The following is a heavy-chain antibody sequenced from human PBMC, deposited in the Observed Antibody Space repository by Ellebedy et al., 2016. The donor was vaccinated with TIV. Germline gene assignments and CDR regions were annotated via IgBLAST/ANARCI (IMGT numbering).Heavy chain of an antibody. V-gene: IGHV3-23*01. CDR1: GFTFNNYA. Sequence: GESLKISXAASGFTFNNYAMSWVRQAPGKGLEWVSTVSGSGGSTYCADSVKGRFSISRDNSKNTLHLQMNSLRAEDTALYFCARAPYDSSGFHSRNFDYWGQGTLVTVSS. CDR3: ARAPYDSSGFHSRNFDY. D-gene: IGHD3-22*01. J-gene: IGHJ4*02. CDR2: VSGSGGST.